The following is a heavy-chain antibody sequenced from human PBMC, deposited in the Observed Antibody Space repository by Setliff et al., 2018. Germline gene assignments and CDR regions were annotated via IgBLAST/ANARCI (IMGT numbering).Heavy chain of an antibody. V-gene: IGHV1-69*05. D-gene: IGHD6-19*01. CDR3: VRSSAPQVVLAADFDF. J-gene: IGHJ4*02. CDR2: TIPMFGST. Sequence: SVKVSCKASGDTFSSYGISWVRQAPGQGPEWMGGTIPMFGSTSYAQKFQGRVTIITDESTTTAYMELSSLGSEDTAVYYCVRSSAPQVVLAADFDFWGQGTPVTVSS. CDR1: GDTFSSYG.